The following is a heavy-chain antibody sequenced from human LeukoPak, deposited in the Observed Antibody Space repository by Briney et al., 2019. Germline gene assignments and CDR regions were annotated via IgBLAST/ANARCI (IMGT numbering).Heavy chain of an antibody. CDR2: IGTAGDT. Sequence: PGGSLRLSCAASGFTFSSYDMHWVRQATGKGLEWVSAIGTAGDTYYPGSVKGRFTISREDAKNSLYLQMNSLKAGDTAVYYCARGEPGSFDYWGQGTLVTVSS. J-gene: IGHJ4*02. V-gene: IGHV3-13*04. CDR3: ARGEPGSFDY. D-gene: IGHD1-14*01. CDR1: GFTFSSYD.